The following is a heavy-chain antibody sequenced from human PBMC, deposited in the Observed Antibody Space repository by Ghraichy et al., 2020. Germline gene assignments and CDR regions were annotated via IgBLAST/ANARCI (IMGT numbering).Heavy chain of an antibody. V-gene: IGHV3-48*02. CDR2: ISSSSSTI. Sequence: GESLNISCAASGFTFSSYSMNWVRQAPGKGLEWVSYISSSSSTIYYADSVKGRFTISRDNAKNSLYLQMNSLRDEDTAVYYCARGGGYCSSTSCLDYWGQGTLVTVSS. CDR1: GFTFSSYS. J-gene: IGHJ4*02. CDR3: ARGGGYCSSTSCLDY. D-gene: IGHD2-2*01.